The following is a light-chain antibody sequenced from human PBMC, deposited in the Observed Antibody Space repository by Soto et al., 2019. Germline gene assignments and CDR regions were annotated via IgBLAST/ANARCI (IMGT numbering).Light chain of an antibody. Sequence: DIQMTQSPSSLSASLGDRVTITCLASQGIGVYLAWFQQKPGKVPKLLIYAASALQSGVPSRFSGSGSGTEFTHTISSLQSEDIAAYYCQKYNSAPLTFGGGTKVEIK. J-gene: IGKJ4*01. CDR1: QGIGVY. CDR2: AAS. V-gene: IGKV1-27*01. CDR3: QKYNSAPLT.